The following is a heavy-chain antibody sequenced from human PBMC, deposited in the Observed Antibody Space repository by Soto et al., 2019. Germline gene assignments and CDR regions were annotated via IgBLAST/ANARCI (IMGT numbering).Heavy chain of an antibody. Sequence: QLQLQESGPGLVKPSETLSLTCTVSGGSISSTTYYWGWIRQPPGKGLEWIGSMYSSGSTRYNPSLKSQVTISGDSSKNTLPLRLSSVTAADTAVYYCARLPNYAWGSYRYPEFDHWGQGTLVTVSS. D-gene: IGHD3-16*02. V-gene: IGHV4-39*01. CDR2: MYSSGST. CDR3: ARLPNYAWGSYRYPEFDH. J-gene: IGHJ4*02. CDR1: GGSISSTTYY.